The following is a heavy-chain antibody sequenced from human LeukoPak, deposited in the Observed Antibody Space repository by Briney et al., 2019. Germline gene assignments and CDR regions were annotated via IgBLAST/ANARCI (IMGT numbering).Heavy chain of an antibody. D-gene: IGHD2-15*01. J-gene: IGHJ4*02. V-gene: IGHV4-31*03. CDR2: IYYTGST. CDR3: ARRVAVPGSCYFDY. CDR1: GGSISSGGSY. Sequence: SETLSLTCTVSGGSISSGGSYWSWIRQHPGKGLEWIGYIYYTGSTYYNPSLKSRVTISVDTSKNQFSLKLSSVTAADTAVYYCARRVAVPGSCYFDYWSQGTLVTVSS.